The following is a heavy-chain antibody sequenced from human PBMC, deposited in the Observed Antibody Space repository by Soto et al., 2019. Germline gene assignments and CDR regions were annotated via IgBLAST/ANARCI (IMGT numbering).Heavy chain of an antibody. CDR3: TRDPRITDF. Sequence: QVRLVESGGGLVKPEGSLTLSCAASGFSLRDYYMTWIRQAPGKGLELLSYINPGGDVIKYVDSVKGRFTISRDNAKNSLYLHMNNLRAEDSAVYYCTRDPRITDFWGQGTLVTVSS. J-gene: IGHJ4*02. CDR2: INPGGDVI. V-gene: IGHV3-11*01. CDR1: GFSLRDYY. D-gene: IGHD3-16*01.